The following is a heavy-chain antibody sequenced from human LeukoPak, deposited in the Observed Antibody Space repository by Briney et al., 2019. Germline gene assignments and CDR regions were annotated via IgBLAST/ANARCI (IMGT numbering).Heavy chain of an antibody. Sequence: PGGSLRLSCAASGFTFTNYAMHWVRQAPGKGLEWVAVISFDGGNKYFADSVKGRFTISRDNSKNTVYLQMNSLRAGDTAVYDCARARPSYDILTGYYITYQFDYWGQGALVTVSS. D-gene: IGHD3-9*01. CDR1: GFTFTNYA. CDR3: ARARPSYDILTGYYITYQFDY. CDR2: ISFDGGNK. V-gene: IGHV3-30*04. J-gene: IGHJ4*02.